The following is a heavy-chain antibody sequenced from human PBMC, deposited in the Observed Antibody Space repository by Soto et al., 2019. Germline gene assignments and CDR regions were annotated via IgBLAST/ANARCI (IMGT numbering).Heavy chain of an antibody. J-gene: IGHJ4*02. D-gene: IGHD2-21*01. Sequence: QVQLVESGGGVVQPGRSLRLSCAASGFSFTTYGMHWVRQAPGEGLEWVAVIWYDGSNKYYADSVKGRFTISRDTSKNKLYLEMNSVGAEDTAVYYCAKDRGGGAVVPDYWGQGTLVTVSS. CDR1: GFSFTTYG. V-gene: IGHV3-33*06. CDR3: AKDRGGGAVVPDY. CDR2: IWYDGSNK.